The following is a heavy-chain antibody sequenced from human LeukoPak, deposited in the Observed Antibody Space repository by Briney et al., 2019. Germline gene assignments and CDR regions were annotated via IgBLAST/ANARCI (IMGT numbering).Heavy chain of an antibody. CDR3: ARDHFRAAAGTFDFDY. CDR2: INTNTGNP. V-gene: IGHV7-4-1*02. J-gene: IGHJ4*02. CDR1: GYTFTSYG. Sequence: ASVKVSCKASGYTFTSYGISWVRQAPGQGLEWMGWINTNTGNPTYAQGFTGRFVFSLDTSVSTAYLQISSLKAEDTAVYYCARDHFRAAAGTFDFDYWGQGTLVTVSS. D-gene: IGHD6-13*01.